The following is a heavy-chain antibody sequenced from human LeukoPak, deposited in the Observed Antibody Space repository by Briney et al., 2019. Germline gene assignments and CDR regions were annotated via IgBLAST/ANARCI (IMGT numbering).Heavy chain of an antibody. Sequence: PSETLSLTCSVSGASISTTNYYWGWIRHPPGKGLEWIGSIYYTGSTYNSPSLKGRVTVSVDTSKNHFSLRLNSATAADTAVYYCARHRGRNGGYSFDDWGQGTLVTVSS. D-gene: IGHD2-8*01. CDR3: ARHRGRNGGYSFDD. CDR2: IYYTGST. CDR1: GASISTTNYY. V-gene: IGHV4-39*01. J-gene: IGHJ4*02.